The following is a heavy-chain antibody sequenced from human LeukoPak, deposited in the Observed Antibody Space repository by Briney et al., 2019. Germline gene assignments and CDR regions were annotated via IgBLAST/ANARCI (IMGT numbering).Heavy chain of an antibody. CDR1: GFTFSSYG. Sequence: GGTLRLSCAASGFTFSSYGMHWVRQAPGKGLEWVAVISYDGSNKYYADSVKGRFTISRDNSKNTLYLQMNSLRAEDTAVYYCARDMVRGVITIPYYYYYMDVWGKGTTVTISS. V-gene: IGHV3-30*03. D-gene: IGHD3-10*01. CDR2: ISYDGSNK. J-gene: IGHJ6*03. CDR3: ARDMVRGVITIPYYYYYMDV.